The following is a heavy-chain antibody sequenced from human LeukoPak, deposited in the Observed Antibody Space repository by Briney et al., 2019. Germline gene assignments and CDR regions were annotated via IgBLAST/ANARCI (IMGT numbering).Heavy chain of an antibody. CDR3: ARHGIYCIGDSCYLDY. CDR2: ISYDGSNQ. CDR1: GFTFTSYT. Sequence: GRSLRLSCAASGFTFTSYTMHWVRQAPGKGLEWVAVISYDGSNQYYADSVKGRFTISRDNSKNTLYLQMNSLRAEDTAVYYCARHGIYCIGDSCYLDYWGQGTLVTVSS. D-gene: IGHD2-15*01. J-gene: IGHJ4*02. V-gene: IGHV3-30-3*01.